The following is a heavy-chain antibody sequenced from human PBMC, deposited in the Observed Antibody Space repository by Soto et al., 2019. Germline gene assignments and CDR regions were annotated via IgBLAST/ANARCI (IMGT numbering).Heavy chain of an antibody. J-gene: IGHJ5*02. V-gene: IGHV1-69*01. D-gene: IGHD3-3*01. Sequence: QVQLVQSGAEVKKPGSSVKVSCKASGGTFSSYAISWVRQAPGQGLEWMGGIIPIFGTANYAQKFQGRVTITADESMSTAYMELSSLRSEDTAVYYCARDLTYYDFWSGPHPPGWFDPWGQGTLVTVSS. CDR2: IIPIFGTA. CDR3: ARDLTYYDFWSGPHPPGWFDP. CDR1: GGTFSSYA.